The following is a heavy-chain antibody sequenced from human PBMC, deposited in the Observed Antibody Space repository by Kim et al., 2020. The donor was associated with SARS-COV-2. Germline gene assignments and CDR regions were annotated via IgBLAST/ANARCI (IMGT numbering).Heavy chain of an antibody. Sequence: KFQGRVTMTRDTSTSTVYMELSSLRSEDTAVYYCARAFYYDSSGYFHVDIWGQGTMVTVSS. J-gene: IGHJ3*02. CDR3: ARAFYYDSSGYFHVDI. D-gene: IGHD3-22*01. V-gene: IGHV1-46*01.